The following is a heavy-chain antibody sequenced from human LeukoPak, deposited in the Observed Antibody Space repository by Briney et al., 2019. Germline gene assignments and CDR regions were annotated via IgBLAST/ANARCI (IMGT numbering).Heavy chain of an antibody. Sequence: GGSLRLSCAASGFTFSNAWMSWVRQPPRKGLEWVGRIKSKADGGTTDYAAPEKGRFTISRDDSKNTLYLQMNSLKTEDTAVYYCTTDWNSYYYGSGSYYEGDYWGQGTLVTVSS. CDR2: IKSKADGGTT. D-gene: IGHD3-10*01. CDR3: TTDWNSYYYGSGSYYEGDY. J-gene: IGHJ4*02. V-gene: IGHV3-15*01. CDR1: GFTFSNAW.